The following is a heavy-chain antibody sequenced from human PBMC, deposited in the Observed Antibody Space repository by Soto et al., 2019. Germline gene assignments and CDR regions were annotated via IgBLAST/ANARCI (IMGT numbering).Heavy chain of an antibody. Sequence: QVQLVESGGGVVQPGRSLRLSCEASGFSFSNYGMHWVRQAPGKGLEWVAVMPNDGHYQYYTDSVKGRFTISRDNSNNILYLQMNSLRAEDTAVYYCVRDDDYEGNGLDYWGQGILVTVSS. V-gene: IGHV3-33*01. D-gene: IGHD4-17*01. CDR3: VRDDDYEGNGLDY. J-gene: IGHJ4*02. CDR1: GFSFSNYG. CDR2: MPNDGHYQ.